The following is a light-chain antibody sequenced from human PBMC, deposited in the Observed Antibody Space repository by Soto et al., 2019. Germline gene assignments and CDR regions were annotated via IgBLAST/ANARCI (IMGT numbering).Light chain of an antibody. Sequence: EIVLTQSPGTLSLSPGERATLSCRAGQSVSRTYLAWYQQKPGQAPRLLIFSASSRATGIPDRFSASGSGTDFTLTIDRLEPEYSAVYYCQQYEATPWTFGQGTKVAIK. CDR1: QSVSRTY. J-gene: IGKJ1*01. CDR3: QQYEATPWT. V-gene: IGKV3-20*01. CDR2: SAS.